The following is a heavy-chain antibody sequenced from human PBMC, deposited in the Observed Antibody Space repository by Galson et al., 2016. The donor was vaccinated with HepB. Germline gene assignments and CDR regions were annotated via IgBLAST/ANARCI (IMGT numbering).Heavy chain of an antibody. Sequence: SLRLSCAASGFTFSSNWTGWVRQSPGKGLEWVGNIKPDGSGKYYADSVKGPFTISRDNARNSLYLQMNSLRAEDTALYYCARGGGHGFFDYWGQGTQVTVAS. D-gene: IGHD3-10*01. CDR1: GFTFSSNW. CDR2: IKPDGSGK. V-gene: IGHV3-7*03. J-gene: IGHJ4*02. CDR3: ARGGGHGFFDY.